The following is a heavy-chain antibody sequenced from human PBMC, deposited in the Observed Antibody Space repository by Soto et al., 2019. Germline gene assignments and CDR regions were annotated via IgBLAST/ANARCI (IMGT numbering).Heavy chain of an antibody. Sequence: PGGSLRLSCAASGFTFSSYAMSWVRQAPGKGLEWISSISSSGRSTYYADSAKGRFTISRDNAKNSLYLQLNSLRAEDTAVYYCARNSEHFDAWGKGVLVTVSS. V-gene: IGHV3-23*01. D-gene: IGHD6-13*01. CDR3: ARNSEHFDA. J-gene: IGHJ4*02. CDR1: GFTFSSYA. CDR2: ISSSGRST.